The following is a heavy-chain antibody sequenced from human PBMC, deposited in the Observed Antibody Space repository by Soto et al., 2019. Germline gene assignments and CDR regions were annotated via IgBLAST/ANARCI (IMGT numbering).Heavy chain of an antibody. J-gene: IGHJ6*02. CDR2: ISYDGSNK. CDR1: GFTFGSYG. Sequence: QVQLVESGGGVVQPGRSLRLSCAASGFTFGSYGMHWVRQAPGKGLEWVAVISYDGSNKYYADSVKGRFTISRDNSKNTLYLQMNSLRAEDTAVYYCAKVSTVTTFYYYYGMDVWGQGTTVTVSS. CDR3: AKVSTVTTFYYYYGMDV. V-gene: IGHV3-30*18. D-gene: IGHD4-17*01.